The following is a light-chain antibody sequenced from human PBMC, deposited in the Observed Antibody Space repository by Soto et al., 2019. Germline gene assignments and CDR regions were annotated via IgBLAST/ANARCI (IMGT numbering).Light chain of an antibody. CDR1: QSIYDL. Sequence: DIQLTQSPSSLSASVGDRVTITCRASQSIYDLLHWYQHKPGEAPTVLIYKASNLQNGVPSRFSGSGSGTEFTLTISNLQPEDRATYYCQQNFTIPLTFGGGTKVDI. CDR3: QQNFTIPLT. V-gene: IGKV1-5*03. CDR2: KAS. J-gene: IGKJ4*01.